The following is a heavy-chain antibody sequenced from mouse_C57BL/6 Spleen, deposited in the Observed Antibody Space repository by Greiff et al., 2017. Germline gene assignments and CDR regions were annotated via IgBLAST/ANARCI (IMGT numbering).Heavy chain of an antibody. Sequence: EVMLVESGGGLVKPGGSLKLSCAASGFTFSDYGMHWVRQAPEKGLEWVAYISSGSSTIYYADTVKGRFTISRDNANNTLFLLLTSLRSEDSSMYYCARSELFFYAMDYWGQGTSVTVSS. CDR2: ISSGSSTI. V-gene: IGHV5-17*01. D-gene: IGHD4-1*01. CDR3: ARSELFFYAMDY. CDR1: GFTFSDYG. J-gene: IGHJ4*01.